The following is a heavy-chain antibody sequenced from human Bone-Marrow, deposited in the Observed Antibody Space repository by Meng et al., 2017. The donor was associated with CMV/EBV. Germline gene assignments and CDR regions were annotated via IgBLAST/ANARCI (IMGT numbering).Heavy chain of an antibody. J-gene: IGHJ5*02. CDR2: IRYDGSNK. D-gene: IGHD3-3*01. CDR3: ARLGYDFWSGYPPSGGWLDP. V-gene: IGHV3-30*02. Sequence: GESLKISCAASGFTFSSYGMHWVRQAPGKGLEWVAFIRYDGSNKYYADSVKGRFTISRDNSKNTLYLQMNSLRAEDTAVYYCARLGYDFWSGYPPSGGWLDPWGEGTLVTVSS. CDR1: GFTFSSYG.